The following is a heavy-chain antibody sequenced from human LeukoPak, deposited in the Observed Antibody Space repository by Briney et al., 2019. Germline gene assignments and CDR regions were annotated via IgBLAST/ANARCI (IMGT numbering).Heavy chain of an antibody. V-gene: IGHV3-7*01. D-gene: IGHD3-10*01. Sequence: GGSLRLSCAASGFTFSGFWMSWVRQTPRKGLEWVANIKQDGSERYYVDSVKGRFTISRDNAKNSLSLQMNSLRVEDTAVYYCARAGSNWHYVYWGQGTLVTVSS. CDR2: IKQDGSER. CDR1: GFTFSGFW. CDR3: ARAGSNWHYVY. J-gene: IGHJ4*02.